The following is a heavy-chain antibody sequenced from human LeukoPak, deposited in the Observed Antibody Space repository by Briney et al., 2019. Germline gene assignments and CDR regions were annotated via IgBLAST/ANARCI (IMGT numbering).Heavy chain of an antibody. J-gene: IGHJ4*02. CDR1: GFIFSNYG. V-gene: IGHV3-23*01. D-gene: IGHD3-10*01. CDR2: IRGNAGTT. CDR3: VRTRRGRITMVRGVPHYLDY. Sequence: GGTLRLSCAASGFIFSNYGMSWVRQAPGKGLEWVSAIRGNAGTTYYTDSVEGRFTIFRDNSKNMLYLQMNSLRAEDTAVYYCVRTRRGRITMVRGVPHYLDYWGQGTLVTVSS.